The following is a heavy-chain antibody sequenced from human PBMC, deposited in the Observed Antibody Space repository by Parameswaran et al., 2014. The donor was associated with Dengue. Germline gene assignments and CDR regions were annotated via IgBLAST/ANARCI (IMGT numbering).Heavy chain of an antibody. J-gene: IGHJ4*02. CDR2: INTNTGNP. D-gene: IGHD5-24*01. CDR3: ASALGDGQGD. Sequence: WVRQAPGQGLEWIGCINTNTGNPIYAQGFTGRFVFSLDTSVSTTYLQISSLKAEDTAIYYCASALGDGQGDWGQGTLVTVSS. V-gene: IGHV7-4-1*02.